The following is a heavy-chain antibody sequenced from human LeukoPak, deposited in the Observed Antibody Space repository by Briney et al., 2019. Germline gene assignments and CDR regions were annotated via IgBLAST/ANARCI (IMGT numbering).Heavy chain of an antibody. Sequence: GGSLRLSCAASGFTFSSYAMHWVRQAPGKGLEWVAVISYDGSNKYYADSVKGRFTISRDSSKNTLYLQMNSLRAEDTAVYYCARRDRLAAGSDYWGQGTLVTVSS. CDR3: ARRDRLAAGSDY. D-gene: IGHD6-13*01. CDR2: ISYDGSNK. CDR1: GFTFSSYA. V-gene: IGHV3-30-3*01. J-gene: IGHJ4*02.